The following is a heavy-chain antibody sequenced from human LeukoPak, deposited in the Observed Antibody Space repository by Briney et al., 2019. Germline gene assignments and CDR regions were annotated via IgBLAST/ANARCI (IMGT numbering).Heavy chain of an antibody. Sequence: SETLSLTCAVSGGSISSGGYSWSWIRQPPGKGLEWIGYIYHSGSTYYNPSLKSRVTISVDRSKNQFSLKLSSVTAADTAVYYCARADSSGPDYWGQGTLVTVSS. CDR2: IYHSGST. CDR3: ARADSSGPDY. CDR1: GGSISSGGYS. J-gene: IGHJ4*02. V-gene: IGHV4-30-2*01. D-gene: IGHD3-22*01.